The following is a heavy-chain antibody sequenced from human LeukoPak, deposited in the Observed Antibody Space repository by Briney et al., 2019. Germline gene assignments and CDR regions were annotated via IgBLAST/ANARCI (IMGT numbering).Heavy chain of an antibody. CDR2: ISGSGGST. V-gene: IGHV3-23*01. Sequence: GGSLKLSCAASGFTFSSYAMSWVRQAPGKGLEWVSAISGSGGSTYYADSVRGRFTISRDNSKNTLYLQMNSLRAEDTAVYYCARSYDFWSGYSSDYWGQGTLVTVSS. D-gene: IGHD3-3*01. CDR3: ARSYDFWSGYSSDY. CDR1: GFTFSSYA. J-gene: IGHJ4*02.